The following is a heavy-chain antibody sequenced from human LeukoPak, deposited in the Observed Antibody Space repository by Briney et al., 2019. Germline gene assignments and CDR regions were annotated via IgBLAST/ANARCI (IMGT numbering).Heavy chain of an antibody. D-gene: IGHD6-19*01. J-gene: IGHJ4*02. CDR1: GFNFDIAW. Sequence: PGGSLRLSCAVPGFNFDIAWMNWVRQAPGEGLEWVGRIKSKNDGAATDYGAPVRGRFTISIDDSKNMLYLQMNSLKTEDTAVYYCTRLRSGWPSDYWGQGTLVTVSS. V-gene: IGHV3-15*01. CDR2: IKSKNDGAAT. CDR3: TRLRSGWPSDY.